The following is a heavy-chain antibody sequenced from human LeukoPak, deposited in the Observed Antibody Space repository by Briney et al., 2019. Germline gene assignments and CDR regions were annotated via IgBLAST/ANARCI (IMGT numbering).Heavy chain of an antibody. D-gene: IGHD3-10*01. CDR2: MYYSGST. CDR3: VRESYYGSGSEGYFAY. CDR1: GDSISSYY. V-gene: IGHV4-59*01. J-gene: IGHJ4*02. Sequence: PSETLSLTCTVSGDSISSYYWSWIRQPPGKGLEWIGNMYYSGSTNYNPSLKSRVTISVDTSKNQFSLKLSSVTAADTAVYYCVRESYYGSGSEGYFAYWGQGTLVTVSS.